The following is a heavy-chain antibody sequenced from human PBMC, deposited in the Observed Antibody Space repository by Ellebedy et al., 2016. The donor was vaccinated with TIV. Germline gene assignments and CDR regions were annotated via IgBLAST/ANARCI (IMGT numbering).Heavy chain of an antibody. V-gene: IGHV2-5*02. CDR3: AHRPKWLRGTYYYYYGMDV. CDR1: GFSLSNARMG. CDR2: IYWDDDK. J-gene: IGHJ6*02. D-gene: IGHD5-12*01. Sequence: SGPTLVXPPATLTLTCTVSGFSLSNARMGVSWIRQPPGKALEWLALIYWDDDKRYSPSLKSRLTITKDTSKNQVVLTMTNMDPVDTATYYCAHRPKWLRGTYYYYYGMDVWGQGTTVTVSS.